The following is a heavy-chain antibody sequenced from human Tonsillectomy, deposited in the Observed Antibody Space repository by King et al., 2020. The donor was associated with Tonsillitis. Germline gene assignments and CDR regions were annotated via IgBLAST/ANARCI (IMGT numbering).Heavy chain of an antibody. D-gene: IGHD3-22*01. CDR3: ARHGTAYTSGFYQTNFIF. CDR2: VYYSGST. Sequence: QLQESGPGLMKPSETLSLTCTVSGDSITTYYWSWIRQPPGKGLEWIAYVYYSGSTTHNPSLSSRISISVDTTKNQFSLKLKSVTAADTAVYYCARHGTAYTSGFYQTNFIFWGQGTLGTVSS. J-gene: IGHJ4*02. CDR1: GDSITTYY. V-gene: IGHV4-59*08.